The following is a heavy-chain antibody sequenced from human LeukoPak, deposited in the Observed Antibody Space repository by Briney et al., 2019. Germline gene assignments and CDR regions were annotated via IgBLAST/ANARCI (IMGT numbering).Heavy chain of an antibody. D-gene: IGHD6-19*01. Sequence: ASVKVSCKASGYTFTGYYMHWVRQAPGQGLEWMGWINPNSGGTNYAQEFQGWVTMTRDTSISTAYMELSRLRSDDTAVYYCARSIAVAGNPGNWFDPWGQGTLVTVSS. CDR1: GYTFTGYY. V-gene: IGHV1-2*04. CDR3: ARSIAVAGNPGNWFDP. J-gene: IGHJ5*02. CDR2: INPNSGGT.